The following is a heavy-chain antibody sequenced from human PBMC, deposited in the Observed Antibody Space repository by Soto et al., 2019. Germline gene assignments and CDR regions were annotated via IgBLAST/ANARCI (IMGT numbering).Heavy chain of an antibody. J-gene: IGHJ4*02. CDR2: IYPGDHET. Sequence: GESLKISCQCSGYTFSNFWIGWVRQLPRKGLEWMGIIYPGDHETRYSPSFHGKVTISADKSINTAYLQWNSLEASDTAFYFCARSPRSSPYFDYWGQGALVTVSS. V-gene: IGHV5-51*01. CDR3: ARSPRSSPYFDY. CDR1: GYTFSNFW. D-gene: IGHD6-13*01.